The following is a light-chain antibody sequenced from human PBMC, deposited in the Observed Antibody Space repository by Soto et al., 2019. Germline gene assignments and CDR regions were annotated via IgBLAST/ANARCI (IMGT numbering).Light chain of an antibody. CDR1: QSISSW. J-gene: IGKJ1*01. Sequence: DIQMTQSPSTLSASVGDRVTITCRASQSISSWLAWYQQKPGKAPKLLIYDASSLESGVPSRFTGNGSGTEFTLTISSLQPDDFATYYCQQFHSYRTFGQGTKVEIK. CDR3: QQFHSYRT. V-gene: IGKV1-5*01. CDR2: DAS.